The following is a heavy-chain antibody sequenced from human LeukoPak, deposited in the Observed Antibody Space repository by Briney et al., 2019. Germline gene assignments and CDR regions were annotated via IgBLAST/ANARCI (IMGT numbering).Heavy chain of an antibody. CDR1: GYRFISYW. CDR3: ARVLETTAAFDM. CDR2: IYPRDSDT. D-gene: IGHD1-7*01. Sequence: GESLKISCKGSGYRFISYWIGWVRQMPGKGLECMGIIYPRDSDTRYSPSFQGQVTISADKSISTAYLQWSSLKASDTAMYYCARVLETTAAFDMWGQGTMVTVSS. J-gene: IGHJ3*02. V-gene: IGHV5-51*01.